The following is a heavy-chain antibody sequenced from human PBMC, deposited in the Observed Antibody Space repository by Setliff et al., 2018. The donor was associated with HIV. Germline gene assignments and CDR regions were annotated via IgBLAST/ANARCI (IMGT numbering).Heavy chain of an antibody. D-gene: IGHD3-22*01. Sequence: PSETLSLTCTVSGGSISSSYWSWIRQPPGKGLEWIGYIYYSGSTNYNPSLKSRVTISVDTSKNQFSPKLSTVTAADTAVYSCASARTPYYYDSSAYYFNYYYMDVWGKGTTVTVSS. V-gene: IGHV4-59*01. CDR2: IYYSGST. CDR3: ASARTPYYYDSSAYYFNYYYMDV. J-gene: IGHJ6*03. CDR1: GGSISSSY.